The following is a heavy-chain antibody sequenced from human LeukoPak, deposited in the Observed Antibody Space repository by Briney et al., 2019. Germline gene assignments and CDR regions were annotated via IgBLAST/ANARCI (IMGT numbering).Heavy chain of an antibody. CDR3: ARANVIRFLEWLLCEEQNWFDP. CDR2: IYHSGST. V-gene: IGHV4-38-2*02. CDR1: GYSISSGYY. Sequence: SGTLSLTCTVSGYSISSGYYWGWLRPPPGKGLGWFGIIYHSGSTYYTPSLKSRVTISVDTSKNQFSLKLSSVTAAATAVYYCARANVIRFLEWLLCEEQNWFDPWGQGTLVTVSS. D-gene: IGHD3-3*01. J-gene: IGHJ5*02.